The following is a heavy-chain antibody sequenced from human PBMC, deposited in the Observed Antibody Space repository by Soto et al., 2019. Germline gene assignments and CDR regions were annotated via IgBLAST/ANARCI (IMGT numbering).Heavy chain of an antibody. D-gene: IGHD2-2*02. J-gene: IGHJ4*02. CDR3: ARARFQVLYGKPYFDS. CDR2: IYHSGNT. V-gene: IGHV4-31*03. Sequence: SETLSLTCTVSGGSITTGGSYWSWIRQHPGKGLEWIGNIYHSGNTYSNPSLKSRLTISVDTSKNHFSLMVYPVTAADTAVYYCARARFQVLYGKPYFDSWGQGTLVTVSS. CDR1: GGSITTGGSY.